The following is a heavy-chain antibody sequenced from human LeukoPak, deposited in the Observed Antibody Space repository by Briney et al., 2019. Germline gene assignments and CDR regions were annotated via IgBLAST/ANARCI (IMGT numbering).Heavy chain of an antibody. V-gene: IGHV3-74*01. Sequence: PGGSLRLSCAASGFTFSSYAMSWVRQAPGKGLVWVSRINADGSTTLYADSVKGRFTISRDNAKNTLYLQMNSLRAEDTAVYYCARNPGLDVWGQGTTVTVSS. CDR2: INADGSTT. J-gene: IGHJ6*02. CDR3: ARNPGLDV. CDR1: GFTFSSYA.